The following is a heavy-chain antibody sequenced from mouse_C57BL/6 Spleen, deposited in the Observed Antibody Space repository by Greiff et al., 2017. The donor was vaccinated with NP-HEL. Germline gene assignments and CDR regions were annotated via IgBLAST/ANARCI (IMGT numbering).Heavy chain of an antibody. J-gene: IGHJ1*03. CDR1: GFTFSDYY. D-gene: IGHD1-1*01. V-gene: IGHV5-12*01. CDR3: ARIYYYGSIWYFDV. Sequence: EVQLVESGGGLVQPGGSLKLSCAASGFTFSDYYMYWVRQTPEKRLEWVAYISNGGGSTYYPDTVKGGFTISRDNAKNTLYLQMSRLKSEDTAMYYCARIYYYGSIWYFDVWGTGTTVTVSS. CDR2: ISNGGGST.